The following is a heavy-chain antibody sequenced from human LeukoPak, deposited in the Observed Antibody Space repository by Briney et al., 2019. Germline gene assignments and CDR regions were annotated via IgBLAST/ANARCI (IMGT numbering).Heavy chain of an antibody. CDR2: INPSGGST. D-gene: IGHD3-10*01. CDR1: GYTFTSYY. CDR3: ARGGRGLWDYGSGIRRRFDY. V-gene: IGHV1-46*01. Sequence: ASVKLSCTASGYTFTSYYMHWVRQAPGQGLEGMGIINPSGGSTSYAQKFQGRVTMTRDTSTSTVYMGLSSLRSEDMAVYYCARGGRGLWDYGSGIRRRFDYWGQGTLVTVSS. J-gene: IGHJ4*02.